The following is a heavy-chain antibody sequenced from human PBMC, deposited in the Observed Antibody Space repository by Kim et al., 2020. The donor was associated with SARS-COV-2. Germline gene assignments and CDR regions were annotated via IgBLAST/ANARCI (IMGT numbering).Heavy chain of an antibody. V-gene: IGHV3-30-3*01. CDR2: ISYDGRNK. CDR3: AKGPRKIMITFGGVIAGGTFDY. CDR1: GLSFDDSA. J-gene: IGHJ4*02. D-gene: IGHD3-16*02. Sequence: GGSLRLSCAASGLSFDDSAMNWVRQAPGKGLEWVAVISYDGRNKEYADSVKGRFSISIDNPKSTLSLQMNSLRAEDTAVYYCAKGPRKIMITFGGVIAGGTFDYWGQGTLVTVSS.